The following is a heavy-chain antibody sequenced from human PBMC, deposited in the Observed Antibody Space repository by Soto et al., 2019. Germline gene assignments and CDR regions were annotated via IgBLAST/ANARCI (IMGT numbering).Heavy chain of an antibody. D-gene: IGHD3-10*01. CDR1: GGSLSSSTFF. CDR2: IYYSGST. J-gene: IGHJ5*02. Sequence: ASGTRSLTCTFSGGSLSSSTFFWGWIRQPPGKGLEWIGNIYYSGSTYYNPSLKSRVSISVDTSKDQFSLKLTSVTAADTAVYYCTNSNWFDPWGQGTLVTVSS. CDR3: TNSNWFDP. V-gene: IGHV4-39*01.